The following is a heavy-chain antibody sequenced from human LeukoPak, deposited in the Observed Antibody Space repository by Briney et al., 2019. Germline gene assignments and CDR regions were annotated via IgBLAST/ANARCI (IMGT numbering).Heavy chain of an antibody. CDR1: GYSISSGYY. Sequence: SETLSLTXAVSGYSISSGYYWGWIRPPPGKGLEWIGSIYHSGSTFYNPSLKSRVTIPADTSKNQFSLTLSSVTAADTAVYCCARPQGATAMVAFDIWGQGTMVTVSS. V-gene: IGHV4-38-2*01. CDR3: ARPQGATAMVAFDI. D-gene: IGHD2-2*01. CDR2: IYHSGST. J-gene: IGHJ3*02.